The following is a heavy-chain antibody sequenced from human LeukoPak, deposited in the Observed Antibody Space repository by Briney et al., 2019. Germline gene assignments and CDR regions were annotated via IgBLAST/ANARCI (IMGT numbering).Heavy chain of an antibody. D-gene: IGHD6-13*01. V-gene: IGHV4-59*08. Sequence: SETLPLTCTVSGGSISSYYWSWIRQPPGKGLEWIGYIYYSGSTNYNPSLKSRVTISVDTSKNQFSLKLSSVTAADTAVYYCARHVGGYSSSWIKPTGYFDYWGQGTLVTVSS. CDR2: IYYSGST. CDR1: GGSISSYY. CDR3: ARHVGGYSSSWIKPTGYFDY. J-gene: IGHJ4*02.